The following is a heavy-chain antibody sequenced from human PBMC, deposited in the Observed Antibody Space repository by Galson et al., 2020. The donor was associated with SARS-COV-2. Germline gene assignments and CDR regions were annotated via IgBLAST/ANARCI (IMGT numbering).Heavy chain of an antibody. CDR2: ISGSGGST. J-gene: IGHJ4*02. Sequence: MSWVRQAPGKGLEWVSAISGSGGSTYYADSVKGRFTISRDNSKNTLYLQMNSLRAEDTAVYYCAKTHYSRGIAVAGYFDYWGQGTLVTVSS. D-gene: IGHD6-19*01. CDR3: AKTHYSRGIAVAGYFDY. V-gene: IGHV3-23*01.